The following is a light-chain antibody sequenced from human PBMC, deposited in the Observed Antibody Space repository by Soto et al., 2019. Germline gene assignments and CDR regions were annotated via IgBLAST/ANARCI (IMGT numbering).Light chain of an antibody. Sequence: QSVLTQPPSASGSPGQSVTISCTGTSGDVGGYNYVSWYQQHPGKAPKLTIFEVSERPSGVPDRFSASKSGNTASLTVSGLQAEDEADYYCSSYAGSNNYVFGTGTKLTVL. CDR1: SGDVGGYNY. CDR2: EVS. CDR3: SSYAGSNNYV. V-gene: IGLV2-8*01. J-gene: IGLJ1*01.